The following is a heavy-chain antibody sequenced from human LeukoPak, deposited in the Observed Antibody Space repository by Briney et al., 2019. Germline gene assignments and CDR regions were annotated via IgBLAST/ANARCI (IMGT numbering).Heavy chain of an antibody. V-gene: IGHV3-21*01. CDR2: ISSSSSYI. CDR3: ARNAAKIYYYYYYMDV. J-gene: IGHJ6*03. Sequence: GGSLRLSCAASGFPFNNYWMSWVRQAPGKGLEWVSSISSSSSYIYYADSVKGRFTISRDNAKNSLYLQMNSLRAEDTAVYYCARNAAKIYYYYYYMDVWGKGTTVTVSS. CDR1: GFPFNNYW. D-gene: IGHD2-15*01.